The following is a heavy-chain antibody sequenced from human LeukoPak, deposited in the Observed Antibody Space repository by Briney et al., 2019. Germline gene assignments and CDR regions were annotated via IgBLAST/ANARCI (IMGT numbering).Heavy chain of an antibody. V-gene: IGHV3-48*01. Sequence: GGSLRLSCAASGFTFSSYSMNWVLQAPGKGLEWVSYISSSSSTIYYADSVKGRFTISRDNAKNSLYLQMNSLRAEDTAVYYCVYCSGGSCESLDYWGQGTLVTVSS. D-gene: IGHD2-15*01. CDR2: ISSSSSTI. CDR3: VYCSGGSCESLDY. CDR1: GFTFSSYS. J-gene: IGHJ4*02.